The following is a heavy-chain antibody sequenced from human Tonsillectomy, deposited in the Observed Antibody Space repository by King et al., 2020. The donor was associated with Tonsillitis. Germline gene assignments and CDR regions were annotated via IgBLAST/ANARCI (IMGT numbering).Heavy chain of an antibody. Sequence: HVQLVESGGGVVQPGRSLRLSCAASGFIVSGSVMHWVRQAPGKGPEWVAFISIDGSNKDYADSVKGRFTISSDNSKKTLSLQMNNLRAEDTAVYYCAREGHATKVKIFDFWGRGTMVTVSS. D-gene: IGHD4-17*01. V-gene: IGHV3-30-3*01. CDR2: ISIDGSNK. CDR3: AREGHATKVKIFDF. CDR1: GFIVSGSV. J-gene: IGHJ3*01.